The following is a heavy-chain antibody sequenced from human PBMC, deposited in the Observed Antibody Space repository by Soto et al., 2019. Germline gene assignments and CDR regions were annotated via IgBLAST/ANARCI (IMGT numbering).Heavy chain of an antibody. CDR1: GASLIDYY. Sequence: SCTLSLTCIFSGASLIDYYWSWIRQPPGKGLEWIGYIYTSGNTNYNPSLKRRVTISVDTSKNQFSLKLRSVTAADTAVYYCASHVGSGYSDYWGQGTLVTVYS. CDR2: IYTSGNT. CDR3: ASHVGSGYSDY. D-gene: IGHD1-26*01. J-gene: IGHJ4*02. V-gene: IGHV4-59*07.